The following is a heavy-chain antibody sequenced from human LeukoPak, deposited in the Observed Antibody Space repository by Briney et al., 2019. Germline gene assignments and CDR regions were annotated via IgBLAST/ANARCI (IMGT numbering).Heavy chain of an antibody. V-gene: IGHV4-4*02. J-gene: IGHJ4*02. CDR1: GDSISNSNW. CDR3: ARVRVIDWGSSYFDY. Sequence: SGTLSLTCAVSGDSISNSNWWSWVRQPPGKGLEWIGYIFHTGSTNYNPSLKSRVTISVDKSKNQFSLRLISVTAADTAVYFCARVRVIDWGSSYFDYWGQGNLVTVSS. CDR2: IFHTGST. D-gene: IGHD3-9*01.